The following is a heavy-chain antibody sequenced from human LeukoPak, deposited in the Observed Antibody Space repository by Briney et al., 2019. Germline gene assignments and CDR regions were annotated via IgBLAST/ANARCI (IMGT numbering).Heavy chain of an antibody. CDR2: IYHSGNT. D-gene: IGHD1-26*01. CDR1: GGSISSYY. Sequence: SETLSLTCTVSGGSISSYYWSWIRQPPGKGLEWIGNIYHSGNTYYNPSLKSRVTMSVDTSKNQFSLKLSSVTAADTAVYYCARRYGGYFDYWDQGTLVTVSS. J-gene: IGHJ4*02. V-gene: IGHV4-59*04. CDR3: ARRYGGYFDY.